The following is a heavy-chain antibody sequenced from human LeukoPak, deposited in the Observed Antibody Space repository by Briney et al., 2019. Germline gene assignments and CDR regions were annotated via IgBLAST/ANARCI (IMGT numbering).Heavy chain of an antibody. CDR3: AREVAGGSYFEQ. V-gene: IGHV3-23*01. CDR2: ISGSGGST. Sequence: GGSLRLSCAASGFTFSSYGMSWVRQAPGKGLEWVSAISGSGGSTYYADSVKGRFTISRDNTQKLLYLQMHGLTVDDTAVYYCAREVAGGSYFEQWGQGTLVTVTS. D-gene: IGHD1-26*01. J-gene: IGHJ4*02. CDR1: GFTFSSYG.